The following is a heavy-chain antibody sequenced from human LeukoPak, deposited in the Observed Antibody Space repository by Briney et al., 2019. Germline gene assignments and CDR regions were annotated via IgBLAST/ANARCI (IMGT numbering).Heavy chain of an antibody. Sequence: PGGSLRLSCAASGFTFSTYWMNWVRHAPGKGLVWVSRVNNDGSSTSYADSVKGRFTISRDNTKNTLYLEMKSLRAEDTGLDYSARDLNDLLQNYRSTWYPADYGGQGTLVTVPS. D-gene: IGHD6-13*01. CDR3: ARDLNDLLQNYRSTWYPADY. CDR2: VNNDGSST. J-gene: IGHJ4*02. V-gene: IGHV3-74*01. CDR1: GFTFSTYW.